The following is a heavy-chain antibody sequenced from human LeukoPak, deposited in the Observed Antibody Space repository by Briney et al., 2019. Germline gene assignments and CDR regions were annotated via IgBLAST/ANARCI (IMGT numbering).Heavy chain of an antibody. Sequence: GGSLRLSFAASGFTFSSYSMNWVRQAPGKGLEWVSSISSSSSYIYCADSEKGRFPISRDNAKISLYLQMNSLRAEDTAVYYCARDPLDFWSPPYLYYGMDVWGQGTTVTVSS. CDR1: GFTFSSYS. CDR3: ARDPLDFWSPPYLYYGMDV. D-gene: IGHD3-3*01. J-gene: IGHJ6*02. V-gene: IGHV3-21*01. CDR2: ISSSSSYI.